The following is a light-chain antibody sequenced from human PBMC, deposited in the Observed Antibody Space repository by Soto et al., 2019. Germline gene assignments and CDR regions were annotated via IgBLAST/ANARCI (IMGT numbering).Light chain of an antibody. V-gene: IGKV3-20*01. Sequence: EVVLTQSPGTLSLSAGERATLSCRASQSVSSNYLAWYQQKPGQSPRLLIYGASNRASGISDRFSGSGSGTDFTLTISRLEPEDFAVYYCQQYGSSPITFGQGTRLEIK. CDR2: GAS. J-gene: IGKJ5*01. CDR3: QQYGSSPIT. CDR1: QSVSSNY.